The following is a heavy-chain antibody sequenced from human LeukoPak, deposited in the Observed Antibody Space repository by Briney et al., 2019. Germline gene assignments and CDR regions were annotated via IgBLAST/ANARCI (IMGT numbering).Heavy chain of an antibody. CDR3: AGKYCSSTSCYGKDDYYYYYMDV. CDR1: GGTFNSYA. J-gene: IGHJ6*03. Sequence: SVKVSCKASGGTFNSYAISWVRQAPGQVLEWMGGIIPIFGTANYAQKFQGRVTITADESTSTAYMELSSLRSEDTAVYYCAGKYCSSTSCYGKDDYYYYYMDVWGKGTTATVSS. CDR2: IIPIFGTA. D-gene: IGHD2-2*01. V-gene: IGHV1-69*01.